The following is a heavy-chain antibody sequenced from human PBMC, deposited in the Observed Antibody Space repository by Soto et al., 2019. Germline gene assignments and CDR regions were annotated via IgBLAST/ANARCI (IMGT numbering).Heavy chain of an antibody. V-gene: IGHV3-23*01. CDR2: ISGSGGST. J-gene: IGHJ6*02. Sequence: VQLLESGGGLVQPGGSLRLSCAASGFTFSSYAMSWVRQAPGKGLEWVSAISGSGGSTYYADSVKGRFTISRDNSKNTLYLQMNSLRAEDTAVYYCAKAPYYYGSGYYYYGMDVWGQGTTVTVSS. CDR1: GFTFSSYA. CDR3: AKAPYYYGSGYYYYGMDV. D-gene: IGHD3-10*01.